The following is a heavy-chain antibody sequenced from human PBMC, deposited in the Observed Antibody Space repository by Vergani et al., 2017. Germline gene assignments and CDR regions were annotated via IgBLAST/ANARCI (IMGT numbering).Heavy chain of an antibody. CDR1: GGSISSGDYY. Sequence: QVQLQESGPGLVKPSQTLSLTCTVSGGSISSGDYYWSWIRQPPGKGREWIGYIYYSGSTYYNPSLKRRVTISVDTSKNQFSLKLSSLTAADTAVYYCASAGYNNKRAAVDSWGGATMVTVSA. CDR3: ASAGYNNKRAAVDS. CDR2: IYYSGST. J-gene: IGHJ3*02. V-gene: IGHV4-30-4*08. D-gene: IGHD3-10*01.